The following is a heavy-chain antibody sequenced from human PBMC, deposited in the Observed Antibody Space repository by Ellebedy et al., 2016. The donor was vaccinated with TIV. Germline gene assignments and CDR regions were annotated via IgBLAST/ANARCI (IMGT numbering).Heavy chain of an antibody. D-gene: IGHD3-10*01. V-gene: IGHV6-1*01. J-gene: IGHJ6*02. CDR2: TYYRSKWNN. Sequence: SQTLSLTCVISGDSLSTDIGWNWIRQSPSRGREWLGRTYYRSKWNNDYAVSLKSRITINPDTSKNLFSLQLNSVTPEDTAVYYCARGWFGSGMGVWGQGTTVTVSS. CDR1: GDSLSTDIG. CDR3: ARGWFGSGMGV.